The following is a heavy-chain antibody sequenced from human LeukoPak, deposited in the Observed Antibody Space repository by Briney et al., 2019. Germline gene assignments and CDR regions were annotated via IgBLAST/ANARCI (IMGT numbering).Heavy chain of an antibody. CDR1: GYTFTGYY. CDR3: ARVRTLSNWFDP. V-gene: IGHV1-2*06. J-gene: IGHJ5*02. CDR2: ISPNSGGT. Sequence: ASVKVSCKASGYTFTGYYMHWVRQAPGQGLEWMGRISPNSGGTNYAQKFQGRVTMTRGTSISTAYMELSRLRSDDTAVYYCARVRTLSNWFDPWGQGTLVTVSS. D-gene: IGHD2-15*01.